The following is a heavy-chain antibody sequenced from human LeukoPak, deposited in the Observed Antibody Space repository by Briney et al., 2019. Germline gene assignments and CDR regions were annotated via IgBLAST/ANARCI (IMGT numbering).Heavy chain of an antibody. CDR3: ARPLSEGFDP. J-gene: IGHJ5*02. CDR2: ISTSSSYI. V-gene: IGHV3-21*01. D-gene: IGHD3-16*02. CDR1: GFTFSSYS. Sequence: GGSLRLSCAVSGFTFSSYSMKWVRQAPGQGLELVSSISTSSSYIYYADSVKGRFTISRDNAKNSPYLQMDSLRAEDTAVYYCARPLSEGFDPWGQGTLVTVSS.